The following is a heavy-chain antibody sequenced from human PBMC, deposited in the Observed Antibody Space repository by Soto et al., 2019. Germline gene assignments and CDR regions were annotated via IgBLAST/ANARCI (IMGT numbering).Heavy chain of an antibody. V-gene: IGHV3-30*18. Sequence: PGGSLRLSCAASGFTFSSYGMHWVRQAPGKGLEWVAVISYDGSNKYYADSVKGRFTISRDNSKNTLYLQMNSLRAEDTAVYYCAKDLGYCSSTSCYYMDVWGEGTTVTVSS. D-gene: IGHD2-2*01. CDR2: ISYDGSNK. CDR3: AKDLGYCSSTSCYYMDV. J-gene: IGHJ6*03. CDR1: GFTFSSYG.